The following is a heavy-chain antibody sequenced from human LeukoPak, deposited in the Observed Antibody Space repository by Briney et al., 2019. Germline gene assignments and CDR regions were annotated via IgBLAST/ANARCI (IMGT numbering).Heavy chain of an antibody. CDR2: IIPIFGTA. V-gene: IGHV1-69*13. CDR3: ASASTNYYDSSGYPNDAFDI. CDR1: GGTFSSYA. D-gene: IGHD3-22*01. Sequence: GASVKVSCKASGGTFSSYAISWVRQAPGQGLEWMGGIIPIFGTANYAQKFQGRVTITADESTSTAYMELSSLRSEDTAVYYCASASTNYYDSSGYPNDAFDIWGQGTMVTVSS. J-gene: IGHJ3*02.